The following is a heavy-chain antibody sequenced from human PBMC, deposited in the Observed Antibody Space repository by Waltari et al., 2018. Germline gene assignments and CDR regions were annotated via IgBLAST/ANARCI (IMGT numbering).Heavy chain of an antibody. V-gene: IGHV4-59*01. CDR2: IYYSGST. CDR3: AAASIRGVNPFDY. D-gene: IGHD3-10*01. J-gene: IGHJ4*02. Sequence: QVQLQESGPGLVKPSETLSLTCTVSGGSISSYYWSWIRQPPGKGLEWIGYIYYSGSTNYNPSLKSRVTISVDTSKNQFSLKLSSVTAADMAVYYCAAASIRGVNPFDYWGQGTLVTVSS. CDR1: GGSISSYY.